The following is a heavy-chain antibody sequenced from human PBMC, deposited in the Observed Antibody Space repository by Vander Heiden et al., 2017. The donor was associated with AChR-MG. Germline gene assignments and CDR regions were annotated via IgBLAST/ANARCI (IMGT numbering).Heavy chain of an antibody. D-gene: IGHD1-26*01. CDR1: ALPFSTYA. CDR3: AKDRGMGRYFDL. CDR2: ISGSGGTT. Sequence: EVQRLESGGGCAQSGGSLRPSAAASALPFSTYAMSWVRQAPGKGLEWISAISGSGGTTYYADSVKGRFTISRDNSKNTLYLQMNSLRAEDTAVYYCAKDRGMGRYFDLWGRGTLVTVSS. J-gene: IGHJ2*01. V-gene: IGHV3-23*01.